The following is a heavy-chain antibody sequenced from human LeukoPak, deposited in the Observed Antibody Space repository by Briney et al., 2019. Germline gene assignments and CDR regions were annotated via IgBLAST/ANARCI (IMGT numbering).Heavy chain of an antibody. V-gene: IGHV1-24*01. D-gene: IGHD3-22*01. CDR1: GYTLTELS. CDR2: FDPEDGET. CDR3: ATFGIVVVTPDAFDI. J-gene: IGHJ3*02. Sequence: ASVKVSCKVSGYTLTELSMHWVRQAPGKGLEGMGGFDPEDGETIYAQKFQGRVTMTEDTSTDTAYMELSSLRSEDTAVYYCATFGIVVVTPDAFDIWGQGTMVTVSS.